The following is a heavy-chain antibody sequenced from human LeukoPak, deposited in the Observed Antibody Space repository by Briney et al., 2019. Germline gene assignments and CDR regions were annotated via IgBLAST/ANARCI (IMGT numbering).Heavy chain of an antibody. V-gene: IGHV3-9*01. D-gene: IGHD6-13*01. CDR3: AKEKGRIAAAVRAFDI. CDR2: ISWNSGSI. CDR1: GFTFDDYA. J-gene: IGHJ3*02. Sequence: PGRSLRLSCAASGFTFDDYAMHWVRQAPGKGLEWVSGISWNSGSIGYADSVKGRFTISRDNAKNSLYLQMNSLRAEDTALYYCAKEKGRIAAAVRAFDIWGQGTMVTVSS.